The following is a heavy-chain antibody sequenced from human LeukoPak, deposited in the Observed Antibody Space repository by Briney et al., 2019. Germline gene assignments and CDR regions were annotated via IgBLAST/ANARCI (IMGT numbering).Heavy chain of an antibody. CDR2: IYSGGST. D-gene: IGHD3-22*01. Sequence: GGSLRLSCAASGFTVSSNYMSWVRQAPGKGLEWVSVIYSGGSTYYADSVKGRFTISRDNSKNTLYLQMNSLRAEDTAVYYCAGAGYYYDSSGYFDYFDYWGQGTLVTVSS. J-gene: IGHJ4*02. CDR1: GFTVSSNY. V-gene: IGHV3-66*01. CDR3: AGAGYYYDSSGYFDYFDY.